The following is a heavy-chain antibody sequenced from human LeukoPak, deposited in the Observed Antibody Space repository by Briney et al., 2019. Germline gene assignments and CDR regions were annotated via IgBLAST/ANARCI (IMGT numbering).Heavy chain of an antibody. J-gene: IGHJ4*02. CDR3: ARGVQWLGGYYFDY. Sequence: SETLSLTRSVSGGSISSYYWSWIRQPPGKGLEWIGYIYYSGSTNYNPSLKSRVTISVDTSKNQFSLKLSSVTAADTAVYYCARGVQWLGGYYFDYWGQGTLVTVSS. V-gene: IGHV4-59*01. CDR2: IYYSGST. CDR1: GGSISSYY. D-gene: IGHD6-19*01.